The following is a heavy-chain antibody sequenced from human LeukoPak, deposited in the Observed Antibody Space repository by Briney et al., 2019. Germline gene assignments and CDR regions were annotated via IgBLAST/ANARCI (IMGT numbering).Heavy chain of an antibody. J-gene: IGHJ6*03. CDR1: GYTFTGYY. CDR3: ARGRGSHYYDSSGYYGPTGNYYYYYMDV. D-gene: IGHD3-22*01. V-gene: IGHV1-2*02. Sequence: ASVKVSCKASGYTFTGYYMHWVRQAPGQGLEWMGWINPNSGGTNYAQKLQGRVTMTTDTSTSTAYMELRSLRSDDTAVYYCARGRGSHYYDSSGYYGPTGNYYYYYMDVWGKGTTVTISS. CDR2: INPNSGGT.